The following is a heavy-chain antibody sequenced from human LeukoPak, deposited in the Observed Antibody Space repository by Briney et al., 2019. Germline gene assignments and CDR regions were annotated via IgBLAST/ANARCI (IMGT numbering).Heavy chain of an antibody. D-gene: IGHD2-2*01. CDR1: GGSISSSSYY. J-gene: IGHJ4*02. V-gene: IGHV4-39*07. Sequence: SETLSLTCTVSGGSISSSSYYWGWIRQPPGKGLEWIGSIYYSGSTYYNPSLKSRVTISVDTSKNQFSLNLSSVTAADTAVNFCARDEGSSYPFDYWGQGTLVTVSS. CDR3: ARDEGSSYPFDY. CDR2: IYYSGST.